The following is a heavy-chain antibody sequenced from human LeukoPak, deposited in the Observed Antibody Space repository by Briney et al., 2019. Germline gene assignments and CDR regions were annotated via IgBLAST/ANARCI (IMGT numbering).Heavy chain of an antibody. CDR2: IDNDGTDT. D-gene: IGHD3-9*01. CDR1: RFSLSRYW. Sequence: GGSLRLSCAASRFSLSRYWMHWVRQAPGRGLVWVSYIDNDGTDTNYADSVRGRFNVSRDNAKNTLYLQMNGLRAEDTAVYYCTRGGFDHNMDVWGKGTTAT. V-gene: IGHV3-74*01. CDR3: TRGGFDHNMDV. J-gene: IGHJ6*03.